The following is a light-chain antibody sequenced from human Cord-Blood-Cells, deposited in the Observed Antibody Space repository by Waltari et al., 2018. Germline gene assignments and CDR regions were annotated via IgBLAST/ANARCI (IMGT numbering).Light chain of an antibody. CDR3: QTWGTGIRGV. CDR2: LNSDGSH. Sequence: QLVLTQSPSASASLGASVKLTCTLSSGHSSYAIAWHQQQPEKGPRYLMKLNSDGSHSKGDGITDRCSGSSSGAERYLTISSLQSEDEAGYYCQTWGTGIRGVFGGGTKLTVL. CDR1: SGHSSYA. V-gene: IGLV4-69*01. J-gene: IGLJ3*02.